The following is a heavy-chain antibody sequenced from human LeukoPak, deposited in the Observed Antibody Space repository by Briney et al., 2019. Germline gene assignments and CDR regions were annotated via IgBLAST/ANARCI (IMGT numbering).Heavy chain of an antibody. CDR1: GYTFTSYD. CDR2: MNPNSGNT. J-gene: IGHJ1*01. Sequence: ASVKVSCKASGYTFTSYDINWVRQATGQGLEWMGWMNPNSGNTGYAQKFQGRVTMTRNTSISTAYMELSSLRSEDTAVYYCAGDGELWFGEAIQHWGQGTLVTVSS. V-gene: IGHV1-8*01. D-gene: IGHD3-10*01. CDR3: AGDGELWFGEAIQH.